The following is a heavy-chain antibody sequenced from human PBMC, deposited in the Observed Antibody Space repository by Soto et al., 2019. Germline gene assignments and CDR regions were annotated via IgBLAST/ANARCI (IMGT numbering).Heavy chain of an antibody. J-gene: IGHJ5*02. Sequence: GGSLRLSCAASGLTFSSYDMHWVRQATGKGLEWVSAIGTAGDTYYPGSVKGRFTISRENAKNSLYLQMNSLRAGDTAVYYCARAQGYNWFDPWGLGTLVTVSS. CDR3: ARAQGYNWFDP. V-gene: IGHV3-13*01. CDR2: IGTAGDT. CDR1: GLTFSSYD.